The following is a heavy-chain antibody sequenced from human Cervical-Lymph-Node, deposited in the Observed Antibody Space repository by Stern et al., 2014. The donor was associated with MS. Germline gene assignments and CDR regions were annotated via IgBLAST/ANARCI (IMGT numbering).Heavy chain of an antibody. V-gene: IGHV5-51*01. CDR1: GYSFTNYW. J-gene: IGHJ4*02. CDR2: IYPGDSDT. D-gene: IGHD5-12*01. CDR3: ARGSGYSTY. Sequence: VQLVQSGAEVRKPGESLKISCKTSGYSFTNYWVAWVRQMPGKGLEMMGVIYPGDSDTRYSPSIQGRVTISADKSITTAYLQWNSLEASDTAMYYCARGSGYSTYWGQGTLVTVSS.